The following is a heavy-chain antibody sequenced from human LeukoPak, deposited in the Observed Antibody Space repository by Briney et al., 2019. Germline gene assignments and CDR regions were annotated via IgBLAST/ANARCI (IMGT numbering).Heavy chain of an antibody. J-gene: IGHJ4*02. D-gene: IGHD3-10*01. CDR1: GFTFSSYA. CDR3: GRGSVGFGELNY. Sequence: GRSLRLSCAASGFTFSSYAMHWVRQAPGKGLEWVAVISYDGSNKFYADSVKGRFTLSRDSSKNTLYLQMNSLRIEDTAVYYCGRGSVGFGELNYWGQGTLVTVSS. V-gene: IGHV3-30-3*01. CDR2: ISYDGSNK.